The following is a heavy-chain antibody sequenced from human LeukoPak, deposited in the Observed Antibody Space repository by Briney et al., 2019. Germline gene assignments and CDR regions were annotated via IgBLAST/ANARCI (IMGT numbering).Heavy chain of an antibody. CDR2: ISSSGSTI. V-gene: IGHV3-11*04. J-gene: IGHJ4*02. Sequence: GGSLRLSCAASGFTFSDYYMSWIRQAPGKGLEWVSYISSSGSTIYYADSVKGRFTISRDNAKNSLYLQMNSLRAEDTAVYYCASSKPGIAAAGTEDYWGQGTLVTVSS. CDR3: ASSKPGIAAAGTEDY. D-gene: IGHD6-13*01. CDR1: GFTFSDYY.